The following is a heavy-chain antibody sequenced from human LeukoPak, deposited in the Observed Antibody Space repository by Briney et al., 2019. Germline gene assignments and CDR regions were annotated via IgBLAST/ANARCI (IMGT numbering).Heavy chain of an antibody. V-gene: IGHV1-46*01. CDR3: AREAAVGTTSFDY. CDR2: INPSGGGS. Sequence: GASVKVSCKASGYTFTGHYMHWVRQAPGQGLEWMGIINPSGGGSSYAQKFQGRVTMTRDTSTSTVYMELSSLRSEDTALYYCAREAAVGTTSFDYWGQGTLVTVSS. D-gene: IGHD1-1*01. CDR1: GYTFTGHY. J-gene: IGHJ4*02.